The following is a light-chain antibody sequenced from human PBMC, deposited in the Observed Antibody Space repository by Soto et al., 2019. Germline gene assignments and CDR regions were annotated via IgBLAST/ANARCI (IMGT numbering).Light chain of an antibody. V-gene: IGLV2-14*01. Sequence: QSALTQPASVSGSPGQSITISCTGTTSDLGDYKYISWYQQHPGKVPKLIIYEVTNRPSGVSNRFSGSKSGNTASLTISGLQAEDEADYYCQSNDNGLSGSDVFGTGTKLTVL. CDR3: QSNDNGLSGSDV. CDR2: EVT. J-gene: IGLJ1*01. CDR1: TSDLGDYKY.